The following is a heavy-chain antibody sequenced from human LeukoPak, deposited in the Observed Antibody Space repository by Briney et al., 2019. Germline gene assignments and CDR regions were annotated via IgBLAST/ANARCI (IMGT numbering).Heavy chain of an antibody. CDR3: AKAANLGSYYSGIQH. J-gene: IGHJ1*01. D-gene: IGHD3-10*01. Sequence: GGSLRLSCAASGFTFGNYAMHWVRQVPGKGLEWVSGISWNSDTIGYADSVKGRFTLSRDNAKNSVFLQMNSPRAEDMALYYCAKAANLGSYYSGIQHWGQGTLVTVSS. CDR2: ISWNSDTI. CDR1: GFTFGNYA. V-gene: IGHV3-9*03.